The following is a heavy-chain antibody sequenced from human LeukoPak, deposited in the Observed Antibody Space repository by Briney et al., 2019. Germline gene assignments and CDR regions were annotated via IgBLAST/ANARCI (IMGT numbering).Heavy chain of an antibody. Sequence: GGTLRLSYAASGFTFSSHGMSWVRQAPGKGLEWVSTISGSGDYTYYADSVKGRFTISRDNSKNTLYLQMNSLRAEDTAVYYCAKSFGGIAARPGDYYFDYWGQGTLVTVSS. CDR3: AKSFGGIAARPGDYYFDY. D-gene: IGHD6-6*01. J-gene: IGHJ4*02. V-gene: IGHV3-23*01. CDR1: GFTFSSHG. CDR2: ISGSGDYT.